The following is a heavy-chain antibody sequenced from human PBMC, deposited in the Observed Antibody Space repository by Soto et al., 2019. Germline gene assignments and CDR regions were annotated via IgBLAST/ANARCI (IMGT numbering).Heavy chain of an antibody. J-gene: IGHJ4*02. CDR1: GFTFSSYA. D-gene: IGHD3-10*01. Sequence: GGSLRLSCAASGFTFSSYAMSWVRQAPGKGLEWVSAISGSGGSTYYADSVKGRFTISRDNSKNTLYLQMNSLRAEDTAVYYCAKVVSGYYGSGSYYKPIDYWGQGTLVTVSS. CDR3: AKVVSGYYGSGSYYKPIDY. V-gene: IGHV3-23*01. CDR2: ISGSGGST.